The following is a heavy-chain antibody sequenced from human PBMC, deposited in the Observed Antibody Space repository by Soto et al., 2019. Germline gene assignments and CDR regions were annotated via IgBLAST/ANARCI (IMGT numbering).Heavy chain of an antibody. CDR1: GGTFSSYA. J-gene: IGHJ6*02. CDR2: IIPISVPT. D-gene: IGHD2-2*01. V-gene: IGHV1-69*01. CDR3: ARSQGSSTSLEIYYYYYYGMDV. Sequence: QVQLVQSGAEVKKPGSSVKVSCKASGGTFSSYAISWVRQAPGQGLEWMRGIIPISVPTTYAQKFQGRVTITADESTSTAYMELSSLRSEDTAVYYCARSQGSSTSLEIYYYYYYGMDVWGQGTKVTVSS.